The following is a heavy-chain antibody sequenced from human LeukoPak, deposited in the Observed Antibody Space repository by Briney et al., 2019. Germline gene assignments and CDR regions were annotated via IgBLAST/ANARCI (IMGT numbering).Heavy chain of an antibody. D-gene: IGHD6-19*01. CDR2: IYYSGST. V-gene: IGHV4-39*01. CDR1: GGSISSSSYY. CDR3: ARRDSSGWNYFDS. J-gene: IGHJ4*02. Sequence: SETLSLTCTVSGGSISSSSYYWGWIRQPPGKGLEWIGSIYYSGSTYYNPSLKSRVTISVDTSKNQFSLKLSSVTAADTAVYYCARRDSSGWNYFDSWGQGTLVTVSS.